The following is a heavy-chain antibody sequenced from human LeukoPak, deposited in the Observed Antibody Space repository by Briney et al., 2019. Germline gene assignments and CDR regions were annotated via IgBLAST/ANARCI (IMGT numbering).Heavy chain of an antibody. CDR3: ARGRTFWGYTFDY. J-gene: IGHJ4*02. CDR1: GGSISSYY. Sequence: SETLSLTCTVSGGSISSYYWSWIRQPPGKGLEWIGYIYYSGSTNYNPSLKSRVTISVDTSKNQFSLKLSSVTAADTAVYYCARGRTFWGYTFDYWGQGTLVTVSS. CDR2: IYYSGST. D-gene: IGHD3-16*01. V-gene: IGHV4-59*01.